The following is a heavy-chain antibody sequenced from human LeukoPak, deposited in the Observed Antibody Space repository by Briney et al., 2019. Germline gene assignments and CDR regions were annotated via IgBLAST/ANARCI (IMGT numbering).Heavy chain of an antibody. CDR3: AKSRTIVATINFDY. CDR2: ISNSGGST. V-gene: IGHV3-23*01. CDR1: GFTFSSYA. Sequence: PGGSLRLSCAASGFTFSSYAMSWVRQAPGKGLEWVSGISNSGGSTYYADSVKGRFTISRDNSKNTLYLQMNSLRAEDTAIYYCAKSRTIVATINFDYWGQGTLATVSS. J-gene: IGHJ4*02. D-gene: IGHD5-12*01.